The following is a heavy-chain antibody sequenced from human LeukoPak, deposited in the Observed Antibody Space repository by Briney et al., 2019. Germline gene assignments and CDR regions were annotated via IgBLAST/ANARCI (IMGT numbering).Heavy chain of an antibody. Sequence: SVKVSCKASGGTFSSYAISRVRQAPGQGLEWMGGIIPIFGTANYAQKFQGRVTITTDESTSTAYMELSSLRSEDTAVYYCARGSSTSCYPHCYYYYYMDAWGKGTTVTVSS. J-gene: IGHJ6*03. CDR3: ARGSSTSCYPHCYYYYYMDA. CDR2: IIPIFGTA. V-gene: IGHV1-69*05. CDR1: GGTFSSYA. D-gene: IGHD2-2*01.